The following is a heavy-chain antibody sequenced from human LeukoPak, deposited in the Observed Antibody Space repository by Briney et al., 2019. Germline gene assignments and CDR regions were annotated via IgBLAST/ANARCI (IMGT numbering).Heavy chain of an antibody. CDR3: ARAHYDSSSWYSLFDY. D-gene: IGHD6-13*01. V-gene: IGHV1-69*13. CDR2: IIPIFGTA. Sequence: GASVKVSCKAPGYTFTSYYIFWVRQAPGQGLEWMGGIIPIFGTANYAQKFQGRVTITADESTSTAYMELSSLRSEDTAVYCCARAHYDSSSWYSLFDYWGQGTLVTVSS. J-gene: IGHJ4*02. CDR1: GYTFTSYY.